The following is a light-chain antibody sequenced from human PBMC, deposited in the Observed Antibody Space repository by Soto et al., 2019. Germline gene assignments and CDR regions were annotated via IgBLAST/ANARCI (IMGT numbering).Light chain of an antibody. CDR2: AAS. V-gene: IGKV1-12*01. J-gene: IGKJ5*01. Sequence: DIRIPQSPSTLSGSVGERGTISCRASQTISSWLAWYQQKPGKAPKLLIYAASSLQTGVPSRFSGSGSGTDFTLTISSLQPEDFGTYYCQEASRIPITFGQGTRLEIK. CDR3: QEASRIPIT. CDR1: QTISSW.